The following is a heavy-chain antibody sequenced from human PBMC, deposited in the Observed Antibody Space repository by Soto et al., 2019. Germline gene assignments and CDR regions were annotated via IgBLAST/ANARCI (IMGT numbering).Heavy chain of an antibody. J-gene: IGHJ5*02. CDR2: MNPNGGNT. CDR1: GYSFTNYD. V-gene: IGHV1-8*01. Sequence: QVQLVQSGAEVKKPGASVKVSCKASGYSFTNYDINWVRQATGQGLEWMGWMNPNGGNTAYAQRFQGRVSMTRNTSITTAYMELSSLTSEDTAVYYCARGPGYCSTGTCYNSWFDPWDQGTLVTVSS. CDR3: ARGPGYCSTGTCYNSWFDP. D-gene: IGHD2-15*01.